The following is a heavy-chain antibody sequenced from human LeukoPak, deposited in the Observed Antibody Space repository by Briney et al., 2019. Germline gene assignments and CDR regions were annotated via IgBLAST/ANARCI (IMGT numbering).Heavy chain of an antibody. CDR2: IHSSGTIK. D-gene: IGHD6-19*01. V-gene: IGHV3-48*03. CDR1: GFPFSIYE. J-gene: IGHJ4*02. CDR3: ALLAVASDFDY. Sequence: SGGSLRLSCAVSGFPFSIYEMNWVRQAPGKGLEWVSNIHSSGTIKYYADSVKGRFSISRDNAKSSLYLQMNSLRVEDTAVYYCALLAVASDFDYWGQGALVTVSS.